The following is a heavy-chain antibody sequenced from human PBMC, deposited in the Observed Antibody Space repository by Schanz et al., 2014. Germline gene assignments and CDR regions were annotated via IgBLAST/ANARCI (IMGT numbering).Heavy chain of an antibody. J-gene: IGHJ4*02. CDR1: GGSISSGAYS. V-gene: IGHV4-61*08. CDR2: VYHSGVT. D-gene: IGHD3-3*01. CDR3: ARSTYDFWSAFDY. Sequence: QVQLQESGPRLVKPSQTLSLTCTVSGGSISSGAYSWSWIRQPPGKGLEWIGYVYHSGVTTYKSSLKSRVSITVDTIKTQFSLKLTSVTAADTAVYYCARSTYDFWSAFDYWGQGILVAVSS.